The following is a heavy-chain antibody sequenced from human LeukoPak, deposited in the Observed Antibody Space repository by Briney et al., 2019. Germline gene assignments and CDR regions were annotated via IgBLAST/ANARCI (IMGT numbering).Heavy chain of an antibody. J-gene: IGHJ4*02. CDR3: ARAQLWFPGYFDY. V-gene: IGHV4-59*01. CDR1: GGSISSYY. Sequence: ASETLSLTCTVSGGSISSYYWSWIRQPPGKGLEWIGYIYYSGSTNYNPSLKRRVTISVDTSKNQFSLKLSSVTAADTAVYYCARAQLWFPGYFDYWGQGTLVTVSS. CDR2: IYYSGST. D-gene: IGHD5-18*01.